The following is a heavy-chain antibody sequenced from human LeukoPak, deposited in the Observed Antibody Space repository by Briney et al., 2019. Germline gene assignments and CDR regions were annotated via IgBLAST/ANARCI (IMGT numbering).Heavy chain of an antibody. CDR1: GYTFTSYY. Sequence: GASVKVSCKASGYTFTSYYMHWVRQAPGQGLEWMEIINPSGGSTSYAQKFQGRVTMTRDTSTSTVYMELSSLRSEDTAVYYCARDQIVVVTAVPRSFDYWGQGTLVTVSS. CDR3: ARDQIVVVTAVPRSFDY. V-gene: IGHV1-46*01. CDR2: INPSGGST. D-gene: IGHD2-21*02. J-gene: IGHJ4*02.